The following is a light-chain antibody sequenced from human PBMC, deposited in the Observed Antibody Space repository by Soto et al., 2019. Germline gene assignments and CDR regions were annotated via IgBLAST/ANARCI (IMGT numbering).Light chain of an antibody. Sequence: AIRMTQSPSSFSASAGVRVTITCRASQGISSYLAWYQQKPGKAPKLLIYAASTLQSGVPSRFSGSGSGTDFTLTISCLQSEDFATYYCQQYYSYEWTFGQGTKVDI. CDR2: AAS. CDR3: QQYYSYEWT. V-gene: IGKV1-8*01. J-gene: IGKJ1*01. CDR1: QGISSY.